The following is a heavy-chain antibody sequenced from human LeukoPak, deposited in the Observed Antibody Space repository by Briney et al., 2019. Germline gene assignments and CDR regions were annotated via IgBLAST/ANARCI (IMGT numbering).Heavy chain of an antibody. CDR2: ISVSGIT. CDR3: AKGFSVRGRFDP. V-gene: IGHV3-23*01. J-gene: IGHJ5*02. D-gene: IGHD2-15*01. CDR1: GLTFSSNS. Sequence: GGSVRLSCVATGLTFSSNSMSWVRQPPGMGLEWVSGISVSGITVYADSVKGRLTISRDNSKNTLYLQMNNLRAEDTALYYCAKGFSVRGRFDPWGQGTQVTVSS.